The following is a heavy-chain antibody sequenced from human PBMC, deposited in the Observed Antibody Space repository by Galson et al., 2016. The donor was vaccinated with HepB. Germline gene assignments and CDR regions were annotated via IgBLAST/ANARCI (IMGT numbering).Heavy chain of an antibody. D-gene: IGHD2/OR15-2a*01. J-gene: IGHJ4*02. V-gene: IGHV3-30*03. CDR3: ERRNEYSTPVGCSIDY. CDR2: DSMDGRRK. Sequence: SRRLSCAASGFTFSGYGMHWVRQAPGKGLEWLAADSMDGRRKFYADSVKGRFTISRDNCNNMLFLQMSSLRTDDTAIYYCERRNEYSTPVGCSIDYRGQGTLVSVSS. CDR1: GFTFSGYG.